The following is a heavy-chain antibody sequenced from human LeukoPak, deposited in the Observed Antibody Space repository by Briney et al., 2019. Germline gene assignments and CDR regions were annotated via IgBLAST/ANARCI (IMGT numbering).Heavy chain of an antibody. CDR3: ARLNFRGGEALHFDS. J-gene: IGHJ4*02. V-gene: IGHV4-4*09. CDR2: IHSDGTT. CDR1: GGSLTNYY. D-gene: IGHD3-16*01. Sequence: SENLSLNCSVSGGSLTNYYWGWIRQRPGQGLEFIGYIHSDGTTNYDCSLQSRVAISLDTSKIQFSLRLYSVTAADTALYFCARLNFRGGEALHFDSWGQGTLVTVSS.